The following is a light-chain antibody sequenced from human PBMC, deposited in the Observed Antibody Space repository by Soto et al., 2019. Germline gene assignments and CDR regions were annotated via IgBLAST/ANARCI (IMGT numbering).Light chain of an antibody. CDR1: QSISSW. V-gene: IGKV1-5*03. CDR2: KAS. Sequence: DIQMTQSPSTLSASVGDRVTITCRASQSISSWLAWYQQKPGKAPKLLIYKASSLESGVPSRFSGSGSGTEFTLTISSLQPGDFATYYCQQYNSYSITFGGGTKVDIK. J-gene: IGKJ4*01. CDR3: QQYNSYSIT.